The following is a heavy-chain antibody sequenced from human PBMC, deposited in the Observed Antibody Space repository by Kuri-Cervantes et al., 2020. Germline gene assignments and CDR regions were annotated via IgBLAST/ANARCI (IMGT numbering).Heavy chain of an antibody. J-gene: IGHJ6*04. CDR1: GYTFTSYG. CDR3: ARDSTRSYGDLRRGAFDI. V-gene: IGHV1-18*01. D-gene: IGHD4-17*01. CDR2: ISAYNGNT. Sequence: ASVKVSCKASGYTFTSYGISWVRQAPGQGLEWMGWISAYNGNTNYAQKLQGRVTMTTDTSTSTAYMELRSLRSDDTAVYYCARDSTRSYGDLRRGAFDIWGKGTTVTVSS.